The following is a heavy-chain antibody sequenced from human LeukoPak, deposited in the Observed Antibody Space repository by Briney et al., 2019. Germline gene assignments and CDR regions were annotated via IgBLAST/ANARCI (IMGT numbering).Heavy chain of an antibody. CDR3: ARDGLCDF. CDR1: GFNFNTFR. Sequence: PGGSLRLSCAAPGFNFNTFRMNWVRQAPGKGLEWVAYISSNGSTTYYADSMKGRFTISRDNAKNSLHLQMNGLRGEDTAVYYCARDGLCDFWGQGTLVTVSS. V-gene: IGHV3-48*01. CDR2: ISSNGSTT. J-gene: IGHJ4*02.